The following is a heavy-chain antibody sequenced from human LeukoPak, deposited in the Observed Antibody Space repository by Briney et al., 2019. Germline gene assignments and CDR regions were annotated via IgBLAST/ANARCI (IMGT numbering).Heavy chain of an antibody. CDR3: ARGRLGRYYDSSGYYPHY. V-gene: IGHV4-34*01. D-gene: IGHD3-22*01. J-gene: IGHJ4*02. CDR1: GESFSGYY. Sequence: PSETLSLTCAVYGESFSGYYWSWIRQPPGKGLEWIGEINHSGSTNYNPSLKSRVTISVDTSKNQFSLKLSSVTAADTAVYYCARGRLGRYYDSSGYYPHYWGQGILVTVSS. CDR2: INHSGST.